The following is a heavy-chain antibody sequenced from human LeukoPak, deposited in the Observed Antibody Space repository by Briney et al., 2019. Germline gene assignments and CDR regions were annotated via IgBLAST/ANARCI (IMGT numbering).Heavy chain of an antibody. CDR3: CRAAGIVATPGRGPYFCDY. J-gene: IGHJ4*02. D-gene: IGHD5-12*01. CDR2: PRNKVNNYTT. V-gene: IGHV3-72*01. CDR1: GFTFSDHY. Sequence: GGSLRLSCAASGFTFSDHYMDWVRQAPGKGLEWVGRPRNKVNNYTTQYAASVRGRVTFSRDDSKNSLYLQMNCLKSEDTAVYYCCRAAGIVATPGRGPYFCDYWGQGTLVTVSS.